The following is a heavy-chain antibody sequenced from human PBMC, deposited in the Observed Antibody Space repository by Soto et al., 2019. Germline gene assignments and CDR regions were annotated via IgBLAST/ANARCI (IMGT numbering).Heavy chain of an antibody. CDR2: IYPRDSIT. Sequence: PWEALQISCEGSGDSFTTYWIGWVRQMAGKGLEWVGIIYPRDSITRYSPSFQGLVTISADKSISTAYLQWNSLKASDTAMYYCASQPYYYDSSSDYYSWGQGTLVTVSS. CDR3: ASQPYYYDSSSDYYS. J-gene: IGHJ4*01. CDR1: GDSFTTYW. D-gene: IGHD3-22*01. V-gene: IGHV5-51*01.